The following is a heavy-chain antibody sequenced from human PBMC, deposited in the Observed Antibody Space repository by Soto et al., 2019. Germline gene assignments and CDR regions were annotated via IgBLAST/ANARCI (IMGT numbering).Heavy chain of an antibody. CDR2: ISSDGGNI. V-gene: IGHV3-30*03. D-gene: IGHD6-19*01. CDR1: GFSFSSYD. CDR3: AAQWLVDAFDI. Sequence: GGSLRLSCAASGFSFSSYDMHWVRRAPGKGLEWVALISSDGGNINYADSVKGRSTISRDNSKDTLYLEMNSLRPEDTAVYYCAAQWLVDAFDIWGQGTMVTVSS. J-gene: IGHJ3*02.